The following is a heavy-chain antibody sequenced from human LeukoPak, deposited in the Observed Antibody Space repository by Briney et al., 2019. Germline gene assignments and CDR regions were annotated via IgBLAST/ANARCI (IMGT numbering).Heavy chain of an antibody. J-gene: IGHJ3*02. D-gene: IGHD2-15*01. CDR2: IYPGDSDT. Sequence: GESLKISCKGSGYSFTSYWIGWVRQMPGKGLEWMGIIYPGDSDTRYSPSFRGQVTISADKSISTAYLQWSSLKASDTAMYYCARPGSARLECSGGSCYSLAPGAFDIWGQGTMVTVSS. V-gene: IGHV5-51*01. CDR3: ARPGSARLECSGGSCYSLAPGAFDI. CDR1: GYSFTSYW.